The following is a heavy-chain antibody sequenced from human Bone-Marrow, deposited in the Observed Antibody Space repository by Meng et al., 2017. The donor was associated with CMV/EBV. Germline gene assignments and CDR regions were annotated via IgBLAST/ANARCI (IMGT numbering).Heavy chain of an antibody. D-gene: IGHD3-22*01. J-gene: IGHJ4*02. CDR1: GGTFSSYT. V-gene: IGHV1-69*08. CDR3: AREDSSGYSYYFDY. CDR2: IIPILGIA. Sequence: QGQLEQSGAEVKKPGSSVKVPCQASGGTFSSYTISWLRQAPGQGLEWMGRIIPILGIANYAQKFQGRVTITADKSTSTAYMELSSLRSEDTAVYYCAREDSSGYSYYFDYWGQGTLVTVSS.